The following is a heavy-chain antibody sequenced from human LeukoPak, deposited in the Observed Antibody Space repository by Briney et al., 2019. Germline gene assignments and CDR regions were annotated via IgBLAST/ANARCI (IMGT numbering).Heavy chain of an antibody. CDR3: ARGGSGWSQVGAFDI. V-gene: IGHV4-39*01. CDR2: IYYTGGT. Sequence: SETLSLTCSVSGGSITSSSYYWAWIRQPPEKGLEWIGSIYYTGGTYYSPSLKSRVTISVDTSKNQFSLKLSSVTAADTAVYYCARGGSGWSQVGAFDIWGQGTMVTVSS. J-gene: IGHJ3*02. D-gene: IGHD6-19*01. CDR1: GGSITSSSYY.